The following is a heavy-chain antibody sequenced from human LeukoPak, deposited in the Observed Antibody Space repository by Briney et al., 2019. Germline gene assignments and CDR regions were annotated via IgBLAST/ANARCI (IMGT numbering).Heavy chain of an antibody. J-gene: IGHJ4*02. Sequence: GGSLRLSCAASGFTFSSYAMHWVRQAPGKGLEWVAVTSSDGNIKYYADSVKGRFTISRDNSKNTLFLQMNSLRPEDTAVYYCARDEQLAFQDWGQGTLVTVSS. V-gene: IGHV3-30-3*01. CDR3: ARDEQLAFQD. CDR2: TSSDGNIK. D-gene: IGHD6-13*01. CDR1: GFTFSSYA.